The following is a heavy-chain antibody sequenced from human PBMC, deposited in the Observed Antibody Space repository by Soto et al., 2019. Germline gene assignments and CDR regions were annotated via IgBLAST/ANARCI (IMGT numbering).Heavy chain of an antibody. J-gene: IGHJ6*02. CDR1: GYSFTSYW. D-gene: IGHD1-26*01. Sequence: GETLRLSCKGSGYSFTSYWIGWVRQMPGKGLEWMGIIYPGDSDARYSPSFQGQVGNSADKAMSTAYVQWISRKASDTAMYYCARPVISSVGSTQYIANGMAVWGQGTTVTVSS. CDR2: IYPGDSDA. V-gene: IGHV5-51*01. CDR3: ARPVISSVGSTQYIANGMAV.